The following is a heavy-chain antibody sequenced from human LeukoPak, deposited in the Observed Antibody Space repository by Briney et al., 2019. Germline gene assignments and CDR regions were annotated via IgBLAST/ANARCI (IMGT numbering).Heavy chain of an antibody. CDR2: IYSGGRT. CDR1: GFIVSSNF. CDR3: ARSARLMKGVVEVTALDD. Sequence: PGGSLRLSCAASGFIVSSNFMTWVRQAPGKGLEWVSVIYSGGRTSYADSVKGRFTISRDNAKNSVYLEMNSLRADDTAVYYCARSARLMKGVVEVTALDDWGQGTLVTVSS. V-gene: IGHV3-53*01. J-gene: IGHJ4*02. D-gene: IGHD3-3*01.